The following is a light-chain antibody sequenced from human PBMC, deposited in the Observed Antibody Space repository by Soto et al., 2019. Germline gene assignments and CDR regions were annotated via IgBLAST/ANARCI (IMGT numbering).Light chain of an antibody. V-gene: IGKV3-20*01. CDR1: QSVSSSY. J-gene: IGKJ1*01. CDR2: GAS. CDR3: QQVGASSRT. Sequence: EIVLTQSPGTLSLSPGERATLSCRASQSVSSSYLDWYQQKPGQAPRLLIYGASSRATGIPDRFSGSGSGTDVPLTISRLEPEDFAVYYCQQVGASSRTFGQGTKVEIK.